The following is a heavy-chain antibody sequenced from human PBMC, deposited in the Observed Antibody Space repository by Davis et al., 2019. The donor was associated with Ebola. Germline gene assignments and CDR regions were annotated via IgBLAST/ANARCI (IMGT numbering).Heavy chain of an antibody. J-gene: IGHJ4*02. V-gene: IGHV3-43D*04. D-gene: IGHD1-26*01. CDR2: IRWDGGST. CDR1: GFTFDDYA. Sequence: PGGSLRLSCAVSGFTFDDYAMHWVRQAPGKGLEWVSLIRWDGGSTDYADSVKGRFTISRDNSKNSLYLQMNSLREEDSALYYCAKDKAVGATDFLDDWGQGTLVTVSS. CDR3: AKDKAVGATDFLDD.